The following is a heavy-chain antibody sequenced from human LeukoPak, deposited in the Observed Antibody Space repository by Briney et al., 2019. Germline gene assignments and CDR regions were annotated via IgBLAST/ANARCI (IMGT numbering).Heavy chain of an antibody. Sequence: ASVKVSCKASGYTFSSYGLSWVRQAPGQGLEWMGWISAYTGDTLYAQNLQGRVTITADKSTSTAYMELSSLRSEDTAVYYCAREHMVRGIVNWFDPWGQGTLVTVSS. J-gene: IGHJ5*02. CDR1: GYTFSSYG. D-gene: IGHD3-10*01. CDR3: AREHMVRGIVNWFDP. V-gene: IGHV1-18*01. CDR2: ISAYTGDT.